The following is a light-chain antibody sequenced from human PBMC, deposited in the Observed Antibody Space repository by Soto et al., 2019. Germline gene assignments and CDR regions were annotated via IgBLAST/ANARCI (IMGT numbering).Light chain of an antibody. CDR3: QHCGSPPRT. CDR1: QSLGSSY. Sequence: EIVLTQSPGTLSLSPGERATLSCRASQSLGSSYLAWYQQKPGQTPRLLIYGASSRATGIPDRFSGSGSGTDFTLTISRLEPEDFAVYYCQHCGSPPRTFGQGTKVEIK. V-gene: IGKV3-20*01. CDR2: GAS. J-gene: IGKJ1*01.